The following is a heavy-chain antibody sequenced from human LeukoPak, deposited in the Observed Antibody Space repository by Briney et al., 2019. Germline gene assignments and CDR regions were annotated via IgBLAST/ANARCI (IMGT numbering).Heavy chain of an antibody. CDR1: GGTFSSYA. J-gene: IGHJ4*02. CDR3: ARDPVSGVGDY. Sequence: SVKVSCKASGGTFSSYAISWVRQAPGQGLEWMGRIIPILGIANYAQKFQGRVTITADKSTSTAHMELSSLRSEDTAVYYCARDPVSGVGDYWGQGTLVTVSS. CDR2: IIPILGIA. D-gene: IGHD1-20*01. V-gene: IGHV1-69*04.